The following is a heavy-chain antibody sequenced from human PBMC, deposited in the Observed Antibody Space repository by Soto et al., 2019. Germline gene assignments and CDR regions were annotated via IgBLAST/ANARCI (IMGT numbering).Heavy chain of an antibody. D-gene: IGHD4-17*01. V-gene: IGHV3-23*01. CDR2: ISAGGGGT. CDR1: GFTFSSYA. CDR3: AKGGLRTGFDY. Sequence: EVQLLESGGNLVQPGGSLRLSCEASGFTFSSYAMSWVRQAPGKGLEWVSSISAGGGGTYYVDSVKGRFTISRDNSKNTLDLQMNSLRDEDTAVYYCAKGGLRTGFDYWGQGTLVTVSS. J-gene: IGHJ4*02.